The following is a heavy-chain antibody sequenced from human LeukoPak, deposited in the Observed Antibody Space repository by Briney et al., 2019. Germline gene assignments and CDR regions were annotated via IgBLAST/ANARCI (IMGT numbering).Heavy chain of an antibody. V-gene: IGHV4-34*01. CDR3: ARAQYYCYYYMDV. J-gene: IGHJ6*03. Sequence: SETLSLTCAVYGGSFSGYYWSWIRQPPGKGLEWIGEINHSGSTNYNPSLKSRVTMSLDTSKTQFSLKLSSVTAADTAVYYCARAQYYCYYYMDVWGKGTTVTVSS. CDR1: GGSFSGYY. CDR2: INHSGST.